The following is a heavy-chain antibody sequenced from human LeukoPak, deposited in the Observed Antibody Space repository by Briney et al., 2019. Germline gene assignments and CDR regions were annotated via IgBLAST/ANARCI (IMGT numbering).Heavy chain of an antibody. D-gene: IGHD3-10*01. Sequence: SETLSLTCTVSVGSISNYYWAWIRQPVGMELEWIGRVSSSGSSNYNPSLESRVTISVDTYKNQFSLKVSSVTAADTAVYYCARAGNYYNYWGQGTLVTVSS. CDR1: VGSISNYY. J-gene: IGHJ4*02. CDR3: ARAGNYYNY. CDR2: VSSSGSS. V-gene: IGHV4-4*07.